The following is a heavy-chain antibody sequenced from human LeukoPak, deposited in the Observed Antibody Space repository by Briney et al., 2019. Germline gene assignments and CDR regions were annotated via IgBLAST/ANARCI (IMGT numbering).Heavy chain of an antibody. CDR3: ARVVWGGDFHYSLDV. CDR2: IYMSGST. CDR1: GGSIRSGTDY. D-gene: IGHD7-27*01. Sequence: SETLSLTCTVSGGSIRSGTDYWSWIRQPAGKGLEWIGRIYMSGSTDYNPSFKSRVTMSVDTSKNQVSLKLRFVTAADTAVYYCARVVWGGDFHYSLDVWGKGTTVIVSS. J-gene: IGHJ6*03. V-gene: IGHV4-61*02.